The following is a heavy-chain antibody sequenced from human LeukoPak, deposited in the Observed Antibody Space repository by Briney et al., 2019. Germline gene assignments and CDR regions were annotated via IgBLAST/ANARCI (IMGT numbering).Heavy chain of an antibody. CDR3: ARGEYSSSWLDY. CDR1: GFTFSSYA. CDR2: ISYDGSNK. V-gene: IGHV3-30*04. J-gene: IGHJ4*02. Sequence: PGRSLRLSCAASGFTFSSYATLWVRQAPGKGLEWVAVISYDGSNKYYADSVKGRFTISRDSSKNTLYLQMNSLRAEDTAVYYCARGEYSSSWLDYWGQGTLVTVSS. D-gene: IGHD6-13*01.